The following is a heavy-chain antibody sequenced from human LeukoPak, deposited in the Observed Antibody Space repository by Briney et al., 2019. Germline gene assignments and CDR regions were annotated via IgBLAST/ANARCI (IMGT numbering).Heavy chain of an antibody. V-gene: IGHV1-2*02. CDR1: GYTFTGYY. Sequence: ASVKVSCKASGYTFTGYYMHWVRQAPGQGLEWMGWINPNSGGTNYAQKFQGRVTMTRDTSISTAYMELSRLRSDDTAVYYCARVDYNYYGMDVWGRGTTVTVSS. J-gene: IGHJ6*02. CDR3: ARVDYNYYGMDV. CDR2: INPNSGGT.